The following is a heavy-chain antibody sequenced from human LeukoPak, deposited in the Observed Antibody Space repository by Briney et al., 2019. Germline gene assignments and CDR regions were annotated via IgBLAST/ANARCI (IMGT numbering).Heavy chain of an antibody. CDR1: GYTFTAYW. D-gene: IGHD1-1*01. V-gene: IGHV5-51*01. CDR3: ARPSDDGNDPFDY. J-gene: IGHJ4*02. Sequence: GESLKISCQGFGYTFTAYWIGWVRQMPGKGLEWMGIIYPGDSDTRYSPSFQGQVTISADKSISTTYLQWSSLKASDTAMYYCARPSDDGNDPFDYWGQGTLVTVSS. CDR2: IYPGDSDT.